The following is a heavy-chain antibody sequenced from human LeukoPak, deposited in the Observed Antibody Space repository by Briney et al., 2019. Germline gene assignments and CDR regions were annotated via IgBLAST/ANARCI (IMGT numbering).Heavy chain of an antibody. CDR3: ARRSGYDSVDY. D-gene: IGHD5-12*01. J-gene: IGHJ4*02. CDR1: GGSISSSNW. Sequence: PSGTLSLTCAVSGGSISSSNWWSWVRQPPGKGLEWIGEIYHSGITNYKSSLKSRDTISIDKSKNQVSLRLSSVTSAGTAVYYCARRSGYDSVDYWGQGTLVTVSS. V-gene: IGHV4-4*02. CDR2: IYHSGIT.